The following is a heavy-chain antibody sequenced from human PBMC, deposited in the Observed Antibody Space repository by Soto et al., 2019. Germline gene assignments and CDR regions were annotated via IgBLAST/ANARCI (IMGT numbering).Heavy chain of an antibody. CDR3: ARQGGGSSWYRVDY. V-gene: IGHV4-59*08. Sequence: QVQLQESGPGLVKPSETLSLTCIVSGGSISSYPWSWIRQPPGKGLEWIGYVYYSGRTSYNPSLKSRVTISVDTSKNHFSLKLSSVTAADTAVYYCARQGGGSSWYRVDYWGQGTLVTVSS. J-gene: IGHJ4*02. CDR2: VYYSGRT. D-gene: IGHD6-13*01. CDR1: GGSISSYP.